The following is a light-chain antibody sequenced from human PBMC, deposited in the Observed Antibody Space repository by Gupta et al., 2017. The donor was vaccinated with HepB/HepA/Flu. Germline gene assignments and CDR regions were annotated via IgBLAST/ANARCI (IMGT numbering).Light chain of an antibody. J-gene: IGKJ2*01. V-gene: IGKV3-20*01. CDR2: GAS. Sequence: EIVLTQSPGTLSLSAGERATLSCRASQSVRSTSLTWYQQKPGQAPRLLIYGASSRATGIPDRFSGSGYGTEFTLTISRLEPEDFAVYYCQQDGRSMFTFGQGTKLEIK. CDR3: QQDGRSMFT. CDR1: QSVRSTS.